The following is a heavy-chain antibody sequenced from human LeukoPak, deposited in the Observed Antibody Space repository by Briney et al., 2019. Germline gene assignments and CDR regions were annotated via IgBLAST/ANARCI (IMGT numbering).Heavy chain of an antibody. V-gene: IGHV4-59*01. Sequence: PSETLSLTCTVSGGSISRYYWSWIRQPPGKGLEWIGYIYYSGSTNYNPSLKSRVTISVDTSKNQFSLKLSSVTAADTAVYYCARGLTLFDYWGQGTLVTVSS. J-gene: IGHJ4*02. CDR2: IYYSGST. CDR3: ARGLTLFDY. CDR1: GGSISRYY.